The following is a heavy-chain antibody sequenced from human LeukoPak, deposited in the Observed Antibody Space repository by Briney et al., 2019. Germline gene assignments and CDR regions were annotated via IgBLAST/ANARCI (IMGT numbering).Heavy chain of an antibody. J-gene: IGHJ5*02. CDR2: IIPIFGTA. V-gene: IGHV1-69*06. CDR3: ARQVFWSGFAWFDP. CDR1: GGTFSSYA. Sequence: GASVKVSCKASGGTFSSYAISWVRQAPGQGLEWMGGIIPIFGTANYAQKFQGRVTISADKSTSTAYMELSSLRSEDTAVYYCARQVFWSGFAWFDPWGQGTLVTVSS. D-gene: IGHD3-3*01.